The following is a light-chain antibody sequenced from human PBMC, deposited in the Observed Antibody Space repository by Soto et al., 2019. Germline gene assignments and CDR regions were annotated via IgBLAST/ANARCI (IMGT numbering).Light chain of an antibody. CDR3: AVWDDNLRGL. V-gene: IGLV1-44*01. CDR1: RSNIGGNA. Sequence: SVLTQPPSVSGTPGQRVTISCSGSRSNIGGNAVTWYQQVPGTAPKLLIYANDQRPSGISDRFSGSKSSTSASLAISGLQSEDEADYYCAVWDDNLRGLFGGGTKLTVL. CDR2: AND. J-gene: IGLJ2*01.